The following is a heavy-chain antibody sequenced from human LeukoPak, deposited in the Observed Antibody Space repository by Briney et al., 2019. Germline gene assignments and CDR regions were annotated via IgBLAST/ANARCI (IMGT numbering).Heavy chain of an antibody. CDR1: GFAFSSYA. J-gene: IGHJ4*02. D-gene: IGHD6-19*01. CDR2: ISGSGGST. Sequence: GGSLRLSCAASGFAFSSYAMSWVRQAPGKGLEWVSAISGSGGSTYYADSVKGRFTISRDNAKNSLYLQMNSLRAEDTAVYYCARDRYSSGWFLFDYWGQGTLVTVSS. V-gene: IGHV3-23*01. CDR3: ARDRYSSGWFLFDY.